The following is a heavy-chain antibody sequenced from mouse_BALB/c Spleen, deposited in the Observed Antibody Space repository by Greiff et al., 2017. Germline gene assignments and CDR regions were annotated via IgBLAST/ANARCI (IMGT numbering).Heavy chain of an antibody. J-gene: IGHJ4*01. CDR2: ISSGGSYT. CDR3: ARGEKGY. V-gene: IGHV5-9-3*01. CDR1: GFTFSSYA. Sequence: EVQRVESGGGLVKPGGSLKLSCAASGFTFSSYAMSWVRQTPEKRLEWVATISSGGSYTYYPDSVKGRFTISRDNAKNTLYLQMSSLRSEDTAMYYCARGEKGYWGQGTSVTVSS.